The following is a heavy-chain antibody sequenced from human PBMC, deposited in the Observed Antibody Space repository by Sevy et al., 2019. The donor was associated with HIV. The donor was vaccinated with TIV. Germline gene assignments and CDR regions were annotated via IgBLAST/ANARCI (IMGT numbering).Heavy chain of an antibody. D-gene: IGHD5-12*01. CDR2: INPNSGGT. J-gene: IGHJ5*02. V-gene: IGHV1-2*02. CDR3: ARDLGFRLRENWFDP. CDR1: GYTFTGYY. Sequence: ASLKVSCKASGYTFTGYYMHWVRQAPGQGLEWMGWINPNSGGTNYAQKFQGRVTMTRDTSISTAYMELSRLRSDDTAVYYCARDLGFRLRENWFDPWGQGTLVTVSS.